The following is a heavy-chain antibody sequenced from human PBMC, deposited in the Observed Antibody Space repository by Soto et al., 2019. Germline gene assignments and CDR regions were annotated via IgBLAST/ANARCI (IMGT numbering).Heavy chain of an antibody. CDR3: TENSTTAGADV. CDR2: IIWNTGRV. CDR1: GLSFHAAG. J-gene: IGHJ6*02. V-gene: IGHV3-9*01. Sequence: EVQLVESGGDLVQPGRSLRLSCAVSGLSFHAAGMHWVRQAPGKGLEWVSGIIWNTGRVGYADSVQGRFTISRDKTKNSLYLKMTSVRVDDTVLYFCTENSTTAGADVWGQGTTVTGSS.